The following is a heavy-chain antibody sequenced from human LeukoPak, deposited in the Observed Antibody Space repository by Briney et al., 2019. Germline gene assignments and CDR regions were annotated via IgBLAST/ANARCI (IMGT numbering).Heavy chain of an antibody. V-gene: IGHV3-13*01. Sequence: PGGSLRLSCAASGFTFSSYDIHWVRQATGKGLEWVSAIGTAGDTYYPGSVKGRFTISRENAKNSLYLQMNSLRAGDTAVYYCARGLSKTTVTGSWFDPWGQGTLVTVSS. CDR2: IGTAGDT. J-gene: IGHJ5*02. CDR1: GFTFSSYD. CDR3: ARGLSKTTVTGSWFDP. D-gene: IGHD4-17*01.